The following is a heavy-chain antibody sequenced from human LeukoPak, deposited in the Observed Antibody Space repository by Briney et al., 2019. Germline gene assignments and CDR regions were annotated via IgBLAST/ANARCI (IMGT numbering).Heavy chain of an antibody. CDR2: IHNSGRT. V-gene: IGHV4-59*08. CDR1: GGAVSIYY. D-gene: IGHD1/OR15-1a*01. Sequence: SETLSLTCSVSGGAVSIYYGICIRQSPGKALKWIGYIHNSGRTNYNPSHKSRVTGFVDTSKNQVSLRLSSVTAADTAVYYCARHGTISSESYFDYWGQGALVNVSS. CDR3: ARHGTISSESYFDY. J-gene: IGHJ4*02.